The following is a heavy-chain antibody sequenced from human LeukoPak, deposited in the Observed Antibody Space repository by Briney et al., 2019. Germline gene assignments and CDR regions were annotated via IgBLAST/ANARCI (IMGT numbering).Heavy chain of an antibody. CDR3: ARDGQSWFDP. CDR1: GGSISSGGYY. CDR2: IYYSGST. J-gene: IGHJ5*02. Sequence: SETLSLTCTVSGGSISSGGYYWSWIRQHPGKGLEWIGYIYYSGSTYYNPSLKSRVTISVDTSKNQFSLKLSSVTAADTAVYYCARDGQSWFDPWGQGTLVTVSS. D-gene: IGHD3/OR15-3a*01. V-gene: IGHV4-31*03.